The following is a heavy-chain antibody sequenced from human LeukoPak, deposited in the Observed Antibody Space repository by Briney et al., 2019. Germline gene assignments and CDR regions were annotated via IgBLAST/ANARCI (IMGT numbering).Heavy chain of an antibody. V-gene: IGHV1-2*02. Sequence: ASVKVSCKASGYTFTGYYMHWVRQAPGQGREWMGWINPNSGGTNYAQKFQGRVTMTRDTSISTAYMELSRLRSDDTAVYYCARDPRSIVGAPLDYWGQGTLVTVSS. CDR1: GYTFTGYY. CDR3: ARDPRSIVGAPLDY. J-gene: IGHJ4*02. D-gene: IGHD1-26*01. CDR2: INPNSGGT.